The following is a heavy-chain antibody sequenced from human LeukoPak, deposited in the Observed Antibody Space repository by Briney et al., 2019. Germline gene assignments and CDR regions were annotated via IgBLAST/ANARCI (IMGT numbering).Heavy chain of an antibody. D-gene: IGHD1-26*01. CDR3: AREEGSWGYVDY. CDR2: IYSGGST. V-gene: IGHV3-53*01. J-gene: IGHJ4*02. Sequence: AGGSLRLSCAASGFSVSSNYMSWVRQAPGKGVEWVSVIYSGGSTYYADSVKGRFTISTDNSKNTPYLQMNSLRAEHTAVYYCAREEGSWGYVDYWGKGTLVTVSS. CDR1: GFSVSSNY.